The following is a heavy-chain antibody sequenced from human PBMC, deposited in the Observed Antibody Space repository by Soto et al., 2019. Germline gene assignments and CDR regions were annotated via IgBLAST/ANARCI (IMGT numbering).Heavy chain of an antibody. V-gene: IGHV4-34*01. Sequence: QVQLQQWGAGPLRPLETLSLTCGVSGGSFSGYSWAWIRQSPGQGLEWIGEINDRGSMNYNPSLTSRVSISVDMSMNPFSLTLTSVSAADTVVYYCARDSLDILTGPPRGWYFDLWGRGTLVTVSS. J-gene: IGHJ2*01. CDR2: INDRGSM. CDR1: GGSFSGYS. D-gene: IGHD3-9*01. CDR3: ARDSLDILTGPPRGWYFDL.